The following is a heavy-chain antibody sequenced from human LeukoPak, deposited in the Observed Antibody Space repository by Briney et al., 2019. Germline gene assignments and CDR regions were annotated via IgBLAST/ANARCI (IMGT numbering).Heavy chain of an antibody. CDR2: ISHSGST. Sequence: PSETLSLTCTVSGESISGFYWTWIRQPPGKGLEWIGEISHSGSTTYNPSLKSRVTISLDTSKNPFSLKLSSVTAADTAVYYWTKNNWFDPWGQGTLVTVSS. CDR3: TKNNWFDP. J-gene: IGHJ5*02. D-gene: IGHD2-8*01. V-gene: IGHV4-34*01. CDR1: GESISGFY.